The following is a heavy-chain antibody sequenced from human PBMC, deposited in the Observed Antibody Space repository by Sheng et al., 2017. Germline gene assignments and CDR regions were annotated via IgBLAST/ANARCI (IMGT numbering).Heavy chain of an antibody. CDR2: INPNSGGT. D-gene: IGHD4-17*01. V-gene: IGHV1-2*02. Sequence: QVQLVQSGAEVKKPGASVKVSCKASGYTFTGYYMHWVRQAPGQGLEWMGWINPNSGGTNYAQKFQGRVTMTRDTSISTAYMELSRLRSDDTAVYYCARDSGMTTRPSPLDPWGQGTLVTVSS. CDR1: GYTFTGYY. J-gene: IGHJ5*02. CDR3: ARDSGMTTRPSPLDP.